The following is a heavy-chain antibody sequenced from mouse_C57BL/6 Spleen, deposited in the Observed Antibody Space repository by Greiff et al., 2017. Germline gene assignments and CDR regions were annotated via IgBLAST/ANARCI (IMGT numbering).Heavy chain of an antibody. CDR3: ARPYGSSYHYFDY. CDR2: ISSGGSYT. V-gene: IGHV5-6*01. CDR1: GFTFSSYG. Sequence: EVHLVESGGDLVKPGGSLKLSCAASGFTFSSYGMSWVRQTPDKRLEWVATISSGGSYTYYPDSVKGRFTISRDNAKNTLYLQMSSLKSEDTAMYYCARPYGSSYHYFDYWGQGTTLTVSS. D-gene: IGHD1-1*01. J-gene: IGHJ2*01.